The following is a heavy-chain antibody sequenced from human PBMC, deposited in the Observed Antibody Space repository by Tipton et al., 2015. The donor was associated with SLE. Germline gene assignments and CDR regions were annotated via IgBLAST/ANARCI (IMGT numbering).Heavy chain of an antibody. V-gene: IGHV4-39*07. J-gene: IGHJ4*02. CDR1: GGSITSDSYY. CDR3: APRQVDFGH. CDR2: IHYSGSS. D-gene: IGHD6-25*01. Sequence: LRLSCTVSGGSITSDSYYWGWIRQPRGKGLEWIGSIHYSGSSYTNPSLKSRVTISLDTSKSQFSLKLRFVTAADTAVYYCAPRQVDFGHWGQGTLVTVSS.